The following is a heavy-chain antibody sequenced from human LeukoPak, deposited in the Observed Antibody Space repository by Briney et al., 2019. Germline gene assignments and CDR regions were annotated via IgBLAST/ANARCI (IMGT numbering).Heavy chain of an antibody. Sequence: SVKVSCKASGGTFSSYTISWVRQAPGQGLEWEGMVIPILGIANYAQKFQGRVTITADKSTSTAYMELRSPRSQDTAMYCCACLHSSSRFDYYYYGMDVWGQGTTVTVSS. CDR3: ACLHSSSRFDYYYYGMDV. V-gene: IGHV1-69*02. J-gene: IGHJ6*02. CDR1: GGTFSSYT. CDR2: VIPILGIA. D-gene: IGHD6-6*01.